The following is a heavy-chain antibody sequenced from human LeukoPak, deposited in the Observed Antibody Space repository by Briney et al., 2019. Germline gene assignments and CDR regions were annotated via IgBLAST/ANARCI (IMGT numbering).Heavy chain of an antibody. CDR1: GGSISSYY. CDR2: IYYSGST. V-gene: IGHV4-59*08. J-gene: IGHJ4*02. Sequence: ASETLSLTCTVSGGSISSYYWSWIRQPPGKGLEWIGYIYYSGSTNYNPSLKSRVTISVDTSKNQFSLKLSSVTAADTAVYYCARYTRGLVITAFDYWGQGTLVTVSS. D-gene: IGHD3-22*01. CDR3: ARYTRGLVITAFDY.